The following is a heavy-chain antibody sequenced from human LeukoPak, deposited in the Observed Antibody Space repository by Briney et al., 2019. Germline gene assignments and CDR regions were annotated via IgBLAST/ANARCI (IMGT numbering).Heavy chain of an antibody. J-gene: IGHJ4*02. Sequence: GGSLRLSCAVSGITLSNYGMSWVRQAPGKGLEWVSYISSSGSTIYYADSVKGRFTISRDNAKNSLYLQMNSLRAEDTAVYYCARDSGGWDHYWGQGTLVTVSS. V-gene: IGHV3-11*01. CDR1: GITLSNYG. D-gene: IGHD2-15*01. CDR2: ISSSGSTI. CDR3: ARDSGGWDHY.